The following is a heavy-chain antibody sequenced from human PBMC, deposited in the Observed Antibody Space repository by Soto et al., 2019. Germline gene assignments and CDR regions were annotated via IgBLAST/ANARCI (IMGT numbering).Heavy chain of an antibody. Sequence: EVQLVESGGGLVKPGGSLRLSCAGSEFPFSDYTMTWVRQAPGKGLEWVSSISRRSVYIYYADSVKGRFTISRDNAKNSLSLRMNSLKAEDTAVYYCARDRRTKGYRISSSCYASDSWGQGTLVTVSS. CDR3: ARDRRTKGYRISSSCYASDS. J-gene: IGHJ4*02. V-gene: IGHV3-21*02. CDR2: ISRRSVYI. CDR1: EFPFSDYT. D-gene: IGHD2-2*01.